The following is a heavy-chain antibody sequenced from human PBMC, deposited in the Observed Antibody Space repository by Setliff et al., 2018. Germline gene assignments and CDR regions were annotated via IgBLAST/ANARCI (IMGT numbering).Heavy chain of an antibody. J-gene: IGHJ4*02. CDR3: TRAGTGGYKSGFDY. V-gene: IGHV1-18*04. Sequence: ASVKVSCKASGYTFSTHGISWVRQAPGRGLEWLAWIGLYSGETNFALNIRDRLTMTTDISTTTVYLQMNSLEAEDTAVYYCTRAGTGGYKSGFDYWGQGTLVTVSS. CDR1: GYTFSTHG. D-gene: IGHD5-12*01. CDR2: IGLYSGET.